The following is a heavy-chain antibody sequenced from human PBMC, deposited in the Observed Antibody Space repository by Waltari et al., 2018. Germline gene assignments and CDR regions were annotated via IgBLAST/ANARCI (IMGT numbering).Heavy chain of an antibody. CDR1: GYTFTDYY. D-gene: IGHD6-13*01. CDR3: ATQPLGYYYYYMDV. Sequence: EVQLVQSGAEVKKPGATVKISCKASGYTFTDYYMHWEQQAPGKGIEWMERGDPEDGETIYAEKFQGRVTITADTSTDTAYMELSSLRSEDTAVYYCATQPLGYYYYYMDVWGKGTTVTVSS. CDR2: GDPEDGET. J-gene: IGHJ6*03. V-gene: IGHV1-69-2*01.